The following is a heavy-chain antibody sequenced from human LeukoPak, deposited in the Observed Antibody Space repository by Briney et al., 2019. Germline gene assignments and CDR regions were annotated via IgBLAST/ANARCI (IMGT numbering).Heavy chain of an antibody. V-gene: IGHV3-66*01. D-gene: IGHD3-22*01. CDR3: ARTETPYYYDSRTGYYSFDY. Sequence: SGGSLRLSCAASGFTVSDYYMSWVRQAPGKGLQWVSVIYSGGSRYYADSVKGRFTISRDSSKNTLYLQMNSLRAEDTAVYYCARTETPYYYDSRTGYYSFDYWGQGTLVTVSS. J-gene: IGHJ4*02. CDR1: GFTVSDYY. CDR2: IYSGGSR.